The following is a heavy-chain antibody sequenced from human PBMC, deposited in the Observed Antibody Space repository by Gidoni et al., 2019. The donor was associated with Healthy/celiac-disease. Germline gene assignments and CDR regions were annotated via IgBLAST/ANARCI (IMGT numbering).Heavy chain of an antibody. CDR2: MNPNSGNT. J-gene: IGHJ4*02. Sequence: QVQLVQPGAEVKKPGASVKVSCKASGYTFTSYDINWVRQATGQGLEWMGWMNPNSGNTGYAQKFQGRGTMTRNTSISTAYMELSSLRSEDTAVYYCARVTKRLAPVYYWGQGTLVTVSS. CDR3: ARVTKRLAPVYY. CDR1: GYTFTSYD. V-gene: IGHV1-8*01. D-gene: IGHD3-3*01.